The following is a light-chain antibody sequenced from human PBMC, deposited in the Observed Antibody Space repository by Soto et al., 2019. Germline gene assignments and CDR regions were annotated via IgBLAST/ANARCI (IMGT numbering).Light chain of an antibody. J-gene: IGLJ2*01. CDR3: GTWDNSLSVVV. CDR2: DVT. Sequence: QSALTQSRSVSGSPGQSVTISCTGTSSDVGGYNFVSWYQQYPGKAPKLIIYDVTKRPSGVPDRFSGSKSGNTASLTISGLQAGDEADYFCGTWDNSLSVVVFGGGTKLTVL. CDR1: SSDVGGYNF. V-gene: IGLV2-11*01.